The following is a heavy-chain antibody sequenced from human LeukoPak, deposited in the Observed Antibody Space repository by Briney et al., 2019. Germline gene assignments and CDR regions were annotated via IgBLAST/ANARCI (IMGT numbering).Heavy chain of an antibody. V-gene: IGHV1-2*02. J-gene: IGHJ5*02. Sequence: ASVKVSCKTSGYSFTDYYMHWVRQAPGQVLEWMGWINPNSGGTSSAQKFQGRVTMTRDTSITTVYMEVSWLTSDDTAIYYCARADRLDGGPYLIGPWGQGTLVTVSS. CDR1: GYSFTDYY. D-gene: IGHD2-21*01. CDR2: INPNSGGT. CDR3: ARADRLDGGPYLIGP.